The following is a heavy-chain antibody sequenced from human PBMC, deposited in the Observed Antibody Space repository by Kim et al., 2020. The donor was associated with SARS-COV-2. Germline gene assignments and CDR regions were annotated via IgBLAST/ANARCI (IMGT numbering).Heavy chain of an antibody. J-gene: IGHJ5*02. V-gene: IGHV5-10-1*01. CDR2: IDPSDSYT. Sequence: GASLKISCKGSGYSFTSYWIRWVRQMPGKGLEWMGRIDPSDSYTNYSPSFQGHVTISADKSISTAYLQWSSLKASDTAMYYCARTSRTYDFWSGYYCFDPWGQGTLVTVSS. CDR3: ARTSRTYDFWSGYYCFDP. D-gene: IGHD3-3*01. CDR1: GYSFTSYW.